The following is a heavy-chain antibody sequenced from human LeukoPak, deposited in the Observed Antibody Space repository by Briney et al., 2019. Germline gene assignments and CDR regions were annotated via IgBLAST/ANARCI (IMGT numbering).Heavy chain of an antibody. J-gene: IGHJ4*02. CDR3: ARDSYYYDSSGSGNY. Sequence: GGSLRLSCAASGFTFSSYGMHWVRQAPGKGLEWVAVIWYDGSNKYYADSVKGRFTISRDNSKNTLYLQMNSLRAEDTAVYYCARDSYYYDSSGSGNYWGQGTLVTVSS. CDR1: GFTFSSYG. V-gene: IGHV3-33*01. D-gene: IGHD3-22*01. CDR2: IWYDGSNK.